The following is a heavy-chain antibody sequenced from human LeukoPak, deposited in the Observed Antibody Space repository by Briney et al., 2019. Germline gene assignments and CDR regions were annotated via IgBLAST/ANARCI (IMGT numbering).Heavy chain of an antibody. CDR2: IKQDGNEK. J-gene: IGHJ5*02. Sequence: GGSLRLSCTASGFRFSTYWMSWVRQAPGKGLEWVAKIKQDGNEKDYVDSVKGRFTISRDNAEQSLYLQMNSLRADDTAVYYSGTVHRYNWFDPWGQGTLVTVSS. D-gene: IGHD1/OR15-1a*01. V-gene: IGHV3-7*01. CDR1: GFRFSTYW. CDR3: GTVHRYNWFDP.